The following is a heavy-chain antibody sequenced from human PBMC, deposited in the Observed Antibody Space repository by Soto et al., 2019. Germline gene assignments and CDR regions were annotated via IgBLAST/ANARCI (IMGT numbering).Heavy chain of an antibody. V-gene: IGHV3-23*01. Sequence: GGSLRLSCAASGFTFSSYAMSWVRQAPGKGLEWVSAISGSGGSTYYADSVKGRFTISRDNSKNTLYLQMNSLRAEDTAVYYCAKSHRAPLTPIGSFDYWGQGTLVTVSS. CDR1: GFTFSSYA. D-gene: IGHD1-26*01. J-gene: IGHJ4*02. CDR2: ISGSGGST. CDR3: AKSHRAPLTPIGSFDY.